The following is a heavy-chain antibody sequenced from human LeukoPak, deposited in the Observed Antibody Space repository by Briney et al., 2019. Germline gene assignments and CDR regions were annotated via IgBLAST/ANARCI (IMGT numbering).Heavy chain of an antibody. CDR3: ATGYDSSGYYSFDY. V-gene: IGHV3-33*01. J-gene: IGHJ4*02. D-gene: IGHD3-22*01. Sequence: GGSLRLSCTGSGFTFSHYGMFWVRQAPDKGLEWVAVIWSDGSIQYYADSVKGRFTISRDNSMNTVYLQMNSLRAEDTAVYYCATGYDSSGYYSFDYWGQGTLVTVSS. CDR2: IWSDGSIQ. CDR1: GFTFSHYG.